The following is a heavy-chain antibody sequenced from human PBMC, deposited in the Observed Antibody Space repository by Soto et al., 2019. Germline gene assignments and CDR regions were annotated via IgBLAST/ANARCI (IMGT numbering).Heavy chain of an antibody. CDR3: ARLDPGAVAVDY. J-gene: IGHJ4*02. CDR2: IYYSGST. Sequence: QVQLQESGPGLVKPSETLSLTCTVSGGSISSYYWSWIRQPPGKGLEWIGYIYYSGSTNYNPSLTSRVTISVDTSKNQFSLKLSSVTAADTAVYYCARLDPGAVAVDYWGQGTLVTVSS. V-gene: IGHV4-59*01. CDR1: GGSISSYY. D-gene: IGHD6-19*01.